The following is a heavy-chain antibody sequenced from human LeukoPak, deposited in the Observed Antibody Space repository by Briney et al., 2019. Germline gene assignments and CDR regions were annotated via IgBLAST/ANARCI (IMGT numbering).Heavy chain of an antibody. CDR1: GYTFTGYY. V-gene: IGHV1-2*02. D-gene: IGHD2-2*01. CDR2: INPNSGGT. J-gene: IGHJ5*02. Sequence: GASVKVSCKASGYTFTGYYMHWVRQAPGQGLEWMGWINPNSGGTNYAQKFQGRVTMTRDTSISTAYMELSRLRSDDTAVYYCARSYLYQLLSYWFDPWGQGTLVTVSS. CDR3: ARSYLYQLLSYWFDP.